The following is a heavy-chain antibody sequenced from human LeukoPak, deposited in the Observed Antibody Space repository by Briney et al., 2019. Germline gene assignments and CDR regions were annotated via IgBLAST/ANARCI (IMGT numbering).Heavy chain of an antibody. CDR3: AAEHLASCRSYCSSTSCPGYYFDY. V-gene: IGHV3-7*01. CDR1: GFTLSSYW. D-gene: IGHD2-2*01. J-gene: IGHJ4*02. CDR2: IKQDGSEK. Sequence: GGSLRLSCAASGFTLSSYWMSWVRQAPGKGLEWVANIKQDGSEKYYVDSVKGRFTISRDNAKNSLYLQMNSLRAEDTAVYYCAAEHLASCRSYCSSTSCPGYYFDYWGQGTLVTVSS.